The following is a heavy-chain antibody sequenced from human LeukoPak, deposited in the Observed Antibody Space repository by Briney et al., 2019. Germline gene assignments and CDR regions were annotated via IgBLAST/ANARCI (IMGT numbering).Heavy chain of an antibody. Sequence: GASVKVSCKASGYTFTGYYMHWVRQAPGQGLEWMGIINPSGGSTSYAQKFQGRVTMTRDTSTSTVYMELSSLRSEDTAVYYCARMEHELNFDYWGQGTLVTVSS. CDR1: GYTFTGYY. V-gene: IGHV1-46*01. J-gene: IGHJ4*02. CDR2: INPSGGST. CDR3: ARMEHELNFDY. D-gene: IGHD1/OR15-1a*01.